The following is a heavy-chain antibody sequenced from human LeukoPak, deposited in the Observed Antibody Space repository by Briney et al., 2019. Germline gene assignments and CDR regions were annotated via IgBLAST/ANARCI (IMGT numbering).Heavy chain of an antibody. CDR3: AKEADVLRYFDWFLGDWAADY. CDR2: ISYDGSNK. D-gene: IGHD3-9*01. Sequence: GGSLRLSCAASGFTFSSYGMHWVRQAPGKGLEWVAVISYDGSNKYYADSVKGRFTIYRDNSKNTLYLQMNSLRAEDTAVYYCAKEADVLRYFDWFLGDWAADYWGQGTLVTVSS. J-gene: IGHJ4*02. CDR1: GFTFSSYG. V-gene: IGHV3-30*18.